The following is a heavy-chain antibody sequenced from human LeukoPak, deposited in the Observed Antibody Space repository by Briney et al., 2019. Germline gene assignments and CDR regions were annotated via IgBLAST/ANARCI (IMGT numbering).Heavy chain of an antibody. CDR3: ARAAVAGTFIPYYFDY. CDR1: GGTFSSYA. V-gene: IGHV1-69*10. Sequence: SVKVSCKASGGTFSSYAISWVRQAPGQGLEWMGWIIPILGIANYAQKFQGRVTITADKSTSTAYMELSSLRSEDTAVYYCARAAVAGTFIPYYFDYWGQGTLVTVSS. D-gene: IGHD6-19*01. J-gene: IGHJ4*02. CDR2: IIPILGIA.